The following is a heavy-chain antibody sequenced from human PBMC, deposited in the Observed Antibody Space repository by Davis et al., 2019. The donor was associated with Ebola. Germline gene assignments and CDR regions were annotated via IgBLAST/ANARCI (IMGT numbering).Heavy chain of an antibody. D-gene: IGHD3-22*01. J-gene: IGHJ4*02. V-gene: IGHV3-30*18. Sequence: GGSLRLSCAASGFTFSSYSMNWVRQAPGKGLEWVAVISYDGSNKYYADSVKGRFTISRDNSKNTLYLQMNSLRAEDTAVYYCAKDRGWATMIVVVPDYWGQGTLVTVSS. CDR3: AKDRGWATMIVVVPDY. CDR2: ISYDGSNK. CDR1: GFTFSSYS.